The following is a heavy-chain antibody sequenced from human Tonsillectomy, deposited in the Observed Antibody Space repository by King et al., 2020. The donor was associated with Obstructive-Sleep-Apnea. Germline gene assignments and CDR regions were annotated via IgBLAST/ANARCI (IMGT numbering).Heavy chain of an antibody. CDR3: ARRPYCSRTSCYGSGLRGYYYYYGMDV. CDR1: GGSFSGYY. V-gene: IGHV4-34*01. J-gene: IGHJ6*02. Sequence: VQLQQWGAGLLKPSETLSLTCAVYGGSFSGYYWSWIRQPPGKGPEWMGEINHSGSTNYNPSLKSRVTISVDTSKNQFSLKLSSVPAADTAVYYCARRPYCSRTSCYGSGLRGYYYYYGMDVWGQGTTVTVSS. CDR2: INHSGST. D-gene: IGHD2-2*01.